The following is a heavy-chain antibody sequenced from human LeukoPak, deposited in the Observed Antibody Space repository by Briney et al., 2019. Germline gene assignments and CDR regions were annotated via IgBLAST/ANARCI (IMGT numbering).Heavy chain of an antibody. Sequence: GGSLRLSCAASGFTVSSNYMSWVRQAPGKGLEWVGRIKSKTDGGTTDYAAPVKGRFTISRDDSKNTLYLQMNSLKTEDTAVYYCTTVIHHDAFDIWGQGTMVTVSS. J-gene: IGHJ3*02. CDR3: TTVIHHDAFDI. CDR1: GFTVSSNY. V-gene: IGHV3-15*01. CDR2: IKSKTDGGTT. D-gene: IGHD2-21*01.